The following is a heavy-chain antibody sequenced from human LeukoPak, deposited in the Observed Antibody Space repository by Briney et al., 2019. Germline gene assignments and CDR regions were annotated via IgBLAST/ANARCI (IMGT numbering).Heavy chain of an antibody. J-gene: IGHJ4*02. CDR3: ARRPLAAAGHTDYFDY. CDR2: IKQDGSEK. V-gene: IGHV3-7*01. D-gene: IGHD6-13*01. Sequence: GGSLRLSCAASGFTFSSYWMSWVRQAPGKGLEWVANIKQDGSEKYYVDSVKGRFTISRDNAKNSLYLQMNSLRAEDTAVYYCARRPLAAAGHTDYFDYWGQGTLVTVSS. CDR1: GFTFSSYW.